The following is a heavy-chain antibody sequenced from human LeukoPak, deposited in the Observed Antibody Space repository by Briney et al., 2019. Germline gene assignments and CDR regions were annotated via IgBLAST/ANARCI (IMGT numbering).Heavy chain of an antibody. Sequence: ASVKVSCKASGGTFSSYAISWVRQAPGQGLEWMGGIIPLFGTANYAQKFLVRVIITADESTSTTHMYLSSLKSEDTAVYYCAREWAGYGSGSYYYYWGQGTLVTVSS. CDR3: AREWAGYGSGSYYYY. V-gene: IGHV1-69*13. CDR2: IIPLFGTA. D-gene: IGHD3-10*01. J-gene: IGHJ4*02. CDR1: GGTFSSYA.